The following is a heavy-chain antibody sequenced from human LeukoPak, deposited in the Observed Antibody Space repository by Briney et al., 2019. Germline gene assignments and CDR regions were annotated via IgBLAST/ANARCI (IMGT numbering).Heavy chain of an antibody. J-gene: IGHJ3*02. Sequence: GGSLRLSCAASGFTFSSYGMHWVRQAPGKGLEWVAVISYDGSNKYYADSVKGRFTISRDNSKNTLYLQMNSLRAEDTAVYYCAKISVAVLGDDAFDIWGQGTMVTVSS. CDR2: ISYDGSNK. CDR1: GFTFSSYG. CDR3: AKISVAVLGDDAFDI. V-gene: IGHV3-30*18. D-gene: IGHD6-19*01.